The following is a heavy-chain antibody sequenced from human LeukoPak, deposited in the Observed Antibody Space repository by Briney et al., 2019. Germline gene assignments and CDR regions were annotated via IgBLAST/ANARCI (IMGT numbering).Heavy chain of an antibody. CDR2: IYYSGST. J-gene: IGHJ5*02. CDR3: ARGGQIITTAGFNWFDP. CDR1: GGSISSSSYY. V-gene: IGHV4-39*07. Sequence: SETLSLTCTVSGGSISSSSYYWGWIRQPPGKGLEWIGSIYYSGSTNYNPSLKSRATISVDASRNQFSLMVTSVTAADTAVYYCARGGQIITTAGFNWFDPWGQGTLVTVSS. D-gene: IGHD6-13*01.